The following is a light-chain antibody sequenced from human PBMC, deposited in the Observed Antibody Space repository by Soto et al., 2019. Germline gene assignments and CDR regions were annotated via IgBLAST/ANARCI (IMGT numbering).Light chain of an antibody. J-gene: IGLJ1*01. CDR3: SSYTSGSTYV. CDR1: SSDVGGYNY. V-gene: IGLV2-14*01. Sequence: QSVLTQPASVSGSPGQSITISCTGTSSDVGGYNYVSWYQQHPGKAPKLIIYEVSNRPSEISTRFSGSKSGNTASLTISGLQAEDEADYYCSSYTSGSTYVFGTGTKATV. CDR2: EVS.